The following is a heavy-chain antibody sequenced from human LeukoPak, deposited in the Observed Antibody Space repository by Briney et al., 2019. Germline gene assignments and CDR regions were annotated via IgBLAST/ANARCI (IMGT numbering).Heavy chain of an antibody. J-gene: IGHJ5*02. CDR2: INPNSGGT. Sequence: ASVKVSCKASGYTFTGYYMHWVRQAPGQGLEWMGWINPNSGGTNYAQKFQGRVTMTRDTSISTAYMELSRLRSDDTAVYYCARDQAPRVLGSFDPWGQGTLVTVSS. D-gene: IGHD3-3*02. V-gene: IGHV1-2*02. CDR3: ARDQAPRVLGSFDP. CDR1: GYTFTGYY.